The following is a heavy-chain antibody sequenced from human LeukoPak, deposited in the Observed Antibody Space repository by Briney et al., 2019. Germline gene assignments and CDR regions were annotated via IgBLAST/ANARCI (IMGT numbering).Heavy chain of an antibody. CDR1: GFTVSSNY. J-gene: IGHJ4*02. Sequence: GGSLRLSCAASGFTVSSNYMSWVRQAPGKGLEWVSVIYSGGSTYYADSVKGRFTISRHNSKKTLYLQMNSLRAEDTAVYYCAKGHHRQRITMIVVVGYWGQGTLVTVSS. V-gene: IGHV3-53*01. D-gene: IGHD3-22*01. CDR2: IYSGGST. CDR3: AKGHHRQRITMIVVVGY.